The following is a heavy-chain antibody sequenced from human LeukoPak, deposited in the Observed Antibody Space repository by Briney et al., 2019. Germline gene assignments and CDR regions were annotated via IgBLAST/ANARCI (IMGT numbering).Heavy chain of an antibody. J-gene: IGHJ3*02. D-gene: IGHD3-22*01. CDR2: INPSGGST. Sequence: GASVKVSCKASGYTFTSYYMHWVRQAPGQGLEWMGIINPSGGSTSYAQKFQGRVTMTEDTSTDTAFMELSSLRSEDTAVYYCATDYYDSSGYYYAFDIWGQGTMVTVSS. V-gene: IGHV1-46*01. CDR3: ATDYYDSSGYYYAFDI. CDR1: GYTFTSYY.